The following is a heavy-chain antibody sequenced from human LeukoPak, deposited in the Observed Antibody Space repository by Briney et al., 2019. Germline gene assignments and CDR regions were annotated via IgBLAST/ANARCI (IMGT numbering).Heavy chain of an antibody. V-gene: IGHV3-23*01. J-gene: IGHJ4*01. Sequence: GESLRLSCAASGFPFSNSAMSWVRQPPGKGLEWVSTLSYSGITTYYADSVKGRGTISREHFQKTLYLQMNSLRAEDTALYLRAKGIYRRGWSYFYYWGDGTLVTASS. CDR3: AKGIYRRGWSYFYY. CDR2: LSYSGITT. CDR1: GFPFSNSA. D-gene: IGHD6-19*01.